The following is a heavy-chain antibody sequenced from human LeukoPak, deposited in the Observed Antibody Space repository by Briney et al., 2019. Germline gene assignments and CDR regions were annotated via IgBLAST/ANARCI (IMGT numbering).Heavy chain of an antibody. D-gene: IGHD1-26*01. V-gene: IGHV1-46*01. Sequence: GASVTVSCKASGYTFTSYYMHWVRQAPGQGLEWMGIINPSGGSTSYAQKFQGRVTMTRDTSTSTVYMELSSLRSEDTAVYYCARDIVGAPKAFDIWGQGTMVTVSS. CDR2: INPSGGST. J-gene: IGHJ3*02. CDR3: ARDIVGAPKAFDI. CDR1: GYTFTSYY.